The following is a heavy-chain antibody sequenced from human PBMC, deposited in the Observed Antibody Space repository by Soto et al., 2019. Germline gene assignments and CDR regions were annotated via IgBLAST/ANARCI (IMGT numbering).Heavy chain of an antibody. CDR3: ASTVSRVVTAILFEY. D-gene: IGHD2-21*02. CDR2: IIPIFGTA. CDR1: GGTFSSYA. J-gene: IGHJ4*02. Sequence: SVKVSCKASGGTFSSYAISWVRQAPGQGLEWMGGIIPIFGTANYAQKFQGRVTITADESTSTAYMELSSLRSEDTAVYYCASTVSRVVTAILFEYWGQGTLVTVS. V-gene: IGHV1-69*13.